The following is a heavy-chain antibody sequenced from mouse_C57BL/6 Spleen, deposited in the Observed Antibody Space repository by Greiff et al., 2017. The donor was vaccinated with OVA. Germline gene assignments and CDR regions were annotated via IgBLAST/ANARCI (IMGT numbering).Heavy chain of an antibody. J-gene: IGHJ1*03. D-gene: IGHD1-1*01. CDR3: ARYGVYYYGSSYGGYFDV. CDR2: FIPYNGDT. Sequence: VQLQQSGPELVKPGDSVRISCKASGSSFTGYFMNGVMQSHGKSLEWIGRFIPYNGDTFYNQKFKGKATLTVDKSSSTAHMELRSLTSEDSAVYYCARYGVYYYGSSYGGYFDVWGTGTTVTVSS. CDR1: GSSFTGYF. V-gene: IGHV1-20*01.